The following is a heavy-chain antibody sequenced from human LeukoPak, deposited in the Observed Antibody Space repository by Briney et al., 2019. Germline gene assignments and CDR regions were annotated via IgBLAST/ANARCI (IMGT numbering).Heavy chain of an antibody. J-gene: IGHJ4*02. CDR2: IYHSGST. CDR3: ARASNYYDSSGPLPDY. Sequence: PSGTLSLTCAVSGGSISSGGYSWSWIRQPPGKGLEWIGYIYHSGSTYYNPSLKSRVTISVDRSKNQFSLKLSSVTAADTAVYYCARASNYYDSSGPLPDYWGQGTLVTVSS. D-gene: IGHD3-22*01. V-gene: IGHV4-30-2*01. CDR1: GGSISSGGYS.